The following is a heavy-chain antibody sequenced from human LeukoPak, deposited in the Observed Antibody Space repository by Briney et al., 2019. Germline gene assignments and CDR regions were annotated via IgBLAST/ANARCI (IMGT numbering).Heavy chain of an antibody. CDR3: AKGLPSYYYNISGSVDY. CDR1: GFTFSSYG. Sequence: PGGSLRLSCAASGFTFSSYGMHWVRQAPGKGLEWVAVISYDGSNKYYADSVKGRFTISRDNSKNTLYLQVKSLRAEDTAVYYCAKGLPSYYYNISGSVDYWGQGSLVTVSS. D-gene: IGHD3-22*01. CDR2: ISYDGSNK. J-gene: IGHJ4*02. V-gene: IGHV3-30*18.